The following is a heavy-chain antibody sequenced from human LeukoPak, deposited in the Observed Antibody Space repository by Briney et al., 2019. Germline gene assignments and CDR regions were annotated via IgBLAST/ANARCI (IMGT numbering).Heavy chain of an antibody. V-gene: IGHV4-34*01. CDR2: INHSGST. CDR1: GGSFSGYY. J-gene: IGHJ4*02. D-gene: IGHD6-13*01. Sequence: SETLSLTCAVYGGSFSGYYWSWIRQPPGKGLEWIGEINHSGSTNYNPSLKSRVTISVDTSKNQFSLKLSSVTAADTAVYYCARGRYSSSWLKYYYFDYWGQGTLVTVSS. CDR3: ARGRYSSSWLKYYYFDY.